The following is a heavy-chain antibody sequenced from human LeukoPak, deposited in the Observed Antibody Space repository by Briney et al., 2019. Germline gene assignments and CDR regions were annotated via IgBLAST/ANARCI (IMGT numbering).Heavy chain of an antibody. J-gene: IGHJ5*02. CDR2: INHSGST. D-gene: IGHD3-3*02. CDR3: ARGRRDSSIFSRIDP. CDR1: GGSFSGYY. Sequence: SETLSLTCAVYGGSFSGYYWSWIRQPPGKGLEWIGEINHSGSTNYNPSLKSRVTISVDTSKNQFSLKLSSVTAADTAVYYCARGRRDSSIFSRIDPWGQGTPVTVSS. V-gene: IGHV4-34*01.